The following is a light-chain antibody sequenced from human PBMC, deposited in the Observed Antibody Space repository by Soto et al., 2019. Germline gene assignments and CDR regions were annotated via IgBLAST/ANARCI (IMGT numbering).Light chain of an antibody. V-gene: IGLV1-36*01. CDR2: YDN. Sequence: QSVLTQPPSVSEAPRQRVTISCSGSRSNIGNNAVNWYQQLPGQAPKIVIYYDNLLTSGVSDRFSGSKSGISASLAISDLQSDDEADYYCAAWDDSLNAYVFGPGTKVTV. J-gene: IGLJ1*01. CDR1: RSNIGNNA. CDR3: AAWDDSLNAYV.